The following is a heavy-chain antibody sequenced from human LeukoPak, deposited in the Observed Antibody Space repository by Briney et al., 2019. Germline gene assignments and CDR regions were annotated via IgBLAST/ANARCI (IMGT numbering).Heavy chain of an antibody. Sequence: TLTLTCAISGDSVSSNSAAWNWIRQSPSRGLEWLGRTYYRSKWYNDYAVSVKSRIAINPDTSKNQFSLQLNSVTPEDTAVYFCARTSYYDSSGSYRDAFDIWGPGTVGSVSS. D-gene: IGHD3-22*01. J-gene: IGHJ3*02. CDR1: GDSVSSNSAA. V-gene: IGHV6-1*01. CDR2: TYYRSKWYN. CDR3: ARTSYYDSSGSYRDAFDI.